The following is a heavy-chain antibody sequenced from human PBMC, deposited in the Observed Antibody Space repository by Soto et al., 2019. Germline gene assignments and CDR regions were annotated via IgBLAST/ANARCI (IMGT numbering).Heavy chain of an antibody. CDR1: GFTFSSYA. Sequence: QVQLVESGGGVVQPGRSLRLSCAASGFTFSSYAMHWVRQAPGKGLEWVAVISYDGSNKYYADSVKGRFTISRDNSKNTLYLQINSLRAEDTAVYYCARDGPDIVLVPAAMPYYYYGMDVW. CDR2: ISYDGSNK. J-gene: IGHJ6*01. D-gene: IGHD2-2*01. CDR3: ARDGPDIVLVPAAMPYYYYGMDV. V-gene: IGHV3-30-3*01.